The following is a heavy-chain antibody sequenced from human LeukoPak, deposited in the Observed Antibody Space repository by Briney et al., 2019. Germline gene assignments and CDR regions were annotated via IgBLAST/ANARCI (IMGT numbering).Heavy chain of an antibody. D-gene: IGHD3-16*02. CDR2: IYYSGST. J-gene: IGHJ4*02. CDR3: ARSSLRLGELSFDY. CDR1: GGSLRSSSFY. V-gene: IGHV4-39*07. Sequence: PLETPSPTRTVSGGSLRSSSFYWGWVRQPPGKGLGGVGGIYYSGSTYYNPSLKSRVTISVDTSKNQFSLKLSSVTAADTAVYYCARSSLRLGELSFDYWGQGTLVTVSS.